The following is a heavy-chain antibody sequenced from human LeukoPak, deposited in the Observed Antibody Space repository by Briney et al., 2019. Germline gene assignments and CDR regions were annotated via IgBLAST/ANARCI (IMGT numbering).Heavy chain of an antibody. J-gene: IGHJ4*02. CDR1: GFTFSNYA. D-gene: IGHD3-10*01. CDR2: LRGDGDT. CDR3: AKASWFSNADAVL. V-gene: IGHV3-23*01. Sequence: GGSLRLSCAASGFTFSNYAMSWVRQAPERGLEWVSRLRGDGDTFYADSVKGLFPLSRDNSTNTVYLQLNNLRVDDTAVYYCAKASWFSNADAVLWGQGTPVTVSS.